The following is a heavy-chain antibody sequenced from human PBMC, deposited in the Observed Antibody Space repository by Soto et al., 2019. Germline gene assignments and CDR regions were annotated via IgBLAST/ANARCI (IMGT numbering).Heavy chain of an antibody. CDR1: GCSCTGDY. V-gene: IGHV1-2*04. J-gene: IGHJ5*02. Sequence: ASVKVSCNASGCSCTGDYIHWVRQAPGQGLEWMGWINLNSAATNYAQNFQGWATMTSDTSISTAYMELTRLRSDDTAVYYCVRVGLYDYLWGPWGQGTLVTVSS. CDR2: INLNSAAT. D-gene: IGHD3-16*01. CDR3: VRVGLYDYLWGP.